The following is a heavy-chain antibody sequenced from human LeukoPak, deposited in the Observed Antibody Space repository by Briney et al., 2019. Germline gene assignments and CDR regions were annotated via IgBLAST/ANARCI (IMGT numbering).Heavy chain of an antibody. V-gene: IGHV3-23*01. CDR3: AKVNWNYDSTAYPPAY. J-gene: IGHJ4*02. CDR2: IRDNGATT. CDR1: GFTFSGYD. Sequence: PGGSLRLSCAASGFTFSGYDMSWVRQAPGMGLERVSAIRDNGATTDYADSVKGRFTISRDDSKNALYLQMNSLRAEDTAVYYCAKVNWNYDSTAYPPAYWGQGTLVTVSS. D-gene: IGHD3-22*01.